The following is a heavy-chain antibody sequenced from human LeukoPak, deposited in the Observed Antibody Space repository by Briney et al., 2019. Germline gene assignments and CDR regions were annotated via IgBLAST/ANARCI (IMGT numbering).Heavy chain of an antibody. V-gene: IGHV3-74*01. CDR1: GFTFSGYW. CDR3: ARGSMGPDY. CDR2: INNDGSST. Sequence: GGSLRLSCAASGFTFSGYWMHWVRQVPGKGLVWVSRINNDGSSTTYADSVKGRFTISRDNVKNTLYLQMDSLRAEDTAVYFCARGSMGPDYWGQGTLVTVSS. J-gene: IGHJ4*02. D-gene: IGHD2/OR15-2a*01.